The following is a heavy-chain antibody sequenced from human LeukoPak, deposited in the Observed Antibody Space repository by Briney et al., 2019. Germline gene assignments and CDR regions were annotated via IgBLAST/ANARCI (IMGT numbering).Heavy chain of an antibody. CDR2: MSRSSNYI. Sequence: GGSLRLSCAASGFTFSDYYMSWVRQAPGKGLEWVSSMSRSSNYIHYADSVKGRFTISRDNAKNSLYLQMNSVRAEDTAVYYCARDLEVEGIGPTLWGQGTLVIVSS. CDR1: GFTFSDYY. J-gene: IGHJ4*02. V-gene: IGHV3-11*06. CDR3: ARDLEVEGIGPTL. D-gene: IGHD2-15*01.